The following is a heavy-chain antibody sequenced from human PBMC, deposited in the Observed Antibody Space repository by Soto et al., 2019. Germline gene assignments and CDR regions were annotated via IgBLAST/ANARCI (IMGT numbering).Heavy chain of an antibody. D-gene: IGHD3-10*01. CDR1: GGSLSSYS. Sequence: QVHLQASGPGLVKPSETLSLTCTVSGGSLSSYSWSWIRQSPGGGLERTGNVDYSGTSTHTPSLKRRVTMSARTSRNQFSLKLTSRSAAATAVYFCARDRGGEGWAFDLWGRGTLITVSS. J-gene: IGHJ2*01. CDR3: ARDRGGEGWAFDL. CDR2: VDYSGTS. V-gene: IGHV4-59*01.